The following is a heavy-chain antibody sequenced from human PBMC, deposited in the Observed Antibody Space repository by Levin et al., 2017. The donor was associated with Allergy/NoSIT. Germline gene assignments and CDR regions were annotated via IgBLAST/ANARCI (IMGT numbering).Heavy chain of an antibody. CDR2: ISSSSSYI. J-gene: IGHJ3*02. V-gene: IGHV3-21*01. CDR1: GFTFSSYS. D-gene: IGHD2-2*02. Sequence: PGGSLRLSCAASGFTFSSYSMNWVRQAPGKGLEWVSSISSSSSYIYYADSVKGRFTISRDNAKNSLYLQMNSLRAEDTAVYYCARVSGEDCSSTSCYTVDAFDIWGQGTMVTVSS. CDR3: ARVSGEDCSSTSCYTVDAFDI.